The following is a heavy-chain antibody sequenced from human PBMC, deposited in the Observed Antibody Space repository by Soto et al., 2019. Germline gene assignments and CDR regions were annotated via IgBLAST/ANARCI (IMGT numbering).Heavy chain of an antibody. CDR2: ISYDGRNK. Sequence: QVQLVESGGGVVQPGRYLRLSCAASGFTFSSYGMHWVRQAPGKGLEWVAVISYDGRNKYYADSVKGRFTISRDNSKNTLYLQMNSLRAEDTAVYYCAKAPSTTGYWGQGTLVTVSS. CDR3: AKAPSTTGY. J-gene: IGHJ4*02. D-gene: IGHD4-17*01. CDR1: GFTFSSYG. V-gene: IGHV3-30*18.